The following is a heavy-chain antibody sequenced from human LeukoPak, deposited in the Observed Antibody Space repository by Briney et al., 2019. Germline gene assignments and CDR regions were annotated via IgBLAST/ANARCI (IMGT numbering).Heavy chain of an antibody. J-gene: IGHJ5*02. CDR1: GYTLTSYG. CDR2: ISAYNGNT. D-gene: IGHD3-10*01. Sequence: ASVKVSCKASGYTLTSYGISWVRQAPGQGLEWMGWISAYNGNTNYAQKLQGRVTMTTDTSTSTAYMELRSLRSDDTAVYYCARWAMVRGVITNWFDPWGQGTLVTVSS. V-gene: IGHV1-18*01. CDR3: ARWAMVRGVITNWFDP.